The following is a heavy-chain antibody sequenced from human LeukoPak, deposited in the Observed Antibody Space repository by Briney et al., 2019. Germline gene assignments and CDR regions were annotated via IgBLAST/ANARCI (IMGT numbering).Heavy chain of an antibody. Sequence: GGSLRLSCAASGSTFSSYGMHWVRQAPGKGLEWVAVISYDGSNKYYADSVKGRFTISRDNSKNTLYLQMNSLRAEDTAVYYCAKGGVTILSYFDYWGQGTLVTVSS. V-gene: IGHV3-30*18. CDR3: AKGGVTILSYFDY. CDR1: GSTFSSYG. D-gene: IGHD3-3*01. J-gene: IGHJ4*02. CDR2: ISYDGSNK.